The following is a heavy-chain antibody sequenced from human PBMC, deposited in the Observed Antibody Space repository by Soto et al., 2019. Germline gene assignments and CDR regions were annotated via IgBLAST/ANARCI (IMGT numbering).Heavy chain of an antibody. V-gene: IGHV4-39*01. J-gene: IGHJ6*03. CDR1: GGSISSSSYY. Sequence: SETLSLTCTVSGGSISSSSYYWGWIRQPPGKGLEWIGSIYYSGSTYYNPSLKSRVTISVDTSKNQFSLKLSSVTAADTAVYYCARRGQQLEYYYYYMDVWGKGTTVTVSS. CDR3: ARRGQQLEYYYYYMDV. CDR2: IYYSGST. D-gene: IGHD6-13*01.